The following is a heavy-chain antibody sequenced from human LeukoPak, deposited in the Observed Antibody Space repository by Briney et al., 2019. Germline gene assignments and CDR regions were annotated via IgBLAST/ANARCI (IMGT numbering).Heavy chain of an antibody. CDR1: GFTFSSYW. CDR2: MSTDGSST. V-gene: IGHV3-74*03. CDR3: ARGAHVLMVYAPFDY. D-gene: IGHD2-8*01. Sequence: GGSLRLSCGASGFTFSSYWMHWVRHAPGKGLVWVSSMSTDGSSTTYAESVRGRFTISGDNAKNTLYLQMNSLRAEDTAVYYCARGAHVLMVYAPFDYWGQGTLVTVSS. J-gene: IGHJ4*02.